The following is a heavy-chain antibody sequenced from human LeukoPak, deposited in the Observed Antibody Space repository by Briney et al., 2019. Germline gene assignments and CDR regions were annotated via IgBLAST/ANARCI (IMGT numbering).Heavy chain of an antibody. CDR1: GYTFTGYY. CDR2: INPNSGGT. CDR3: AVTYGGNSGGAFDI. J-gene: IGHJ3*02. Sequence: ASVKVSCKASGYTFTGYYMHWVRQAPGQGLEWMGWINPNSGGTNYAQKFQGRVTMTRDTSISTAYMELSRLRSDDTAVYYCAVTYGGNSGGAFDIWGQGTMVTVSS. V-gene: IGHV1-2*02. D-gene: IGHD4-23*01.